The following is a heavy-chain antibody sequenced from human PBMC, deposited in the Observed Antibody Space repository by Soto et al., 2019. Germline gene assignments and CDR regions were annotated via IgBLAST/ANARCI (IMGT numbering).Heavy chain of an antibody. CDR3: ARIPRYSFPTSDDLDS. CDR1: GGTFSSYA. V-gene: IGHV1-69*01. CDR2: IIPIFGTA. D-gene: IGHD5-18*01. J-gene: IGHJ4*02. Sequence: QVQLVQSGAEVKTPGSSVKVSCKASGGTFSSYAISWVRQAPGQGLEWMGGIIPIFGTANYAQKFQGRVTITADGSTHTAYMDLTSLTSEDTAVYYCARIPRYSFPTSDDLDSWGQGTLVTVSS.